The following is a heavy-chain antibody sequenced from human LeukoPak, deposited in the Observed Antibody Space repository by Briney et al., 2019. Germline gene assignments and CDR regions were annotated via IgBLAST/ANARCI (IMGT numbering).Heavy chain of an antibody. CDR1: GFIFSNYW. V-gene: IGHV3-74*01. D-gene: IGHD4-17*01. J-gene: IGHJ4*02. CDR2: INIDESST. CDR3: ARGPYFGDYEYFDY. Sequence: PGGSLRLSCAASGFIFSNYWMHWVRQAPGKGLVWVSRINIDESSTTYAASVKGRFTISRDNCKNTLYLQMNSLRAEDTALYFCARGPYFGDYEYFDYWGQGNLVTVSS.